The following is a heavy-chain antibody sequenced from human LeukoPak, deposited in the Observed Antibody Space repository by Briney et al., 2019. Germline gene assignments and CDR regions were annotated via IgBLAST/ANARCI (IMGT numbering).Heavy chain of an antibody. CDR1: GGTFSSYA. Sequence: RASVKVSCKASGGTFSSYAISWVRQAPGQGLEWMGGIIPIFGTANYAQKFQGRVTITADESTSTAYMELISLRSEDTAVYYCARAYYDSSGSLYYFDYWGQGTLVTVSS. D-gene: IGHD3-22*01. V-gene: IGHV1-69*13. CDR2: IIPIFGTA. J-gene: IGHJ4*02. CDR3: ARAYYDSSGSLYYFDY.